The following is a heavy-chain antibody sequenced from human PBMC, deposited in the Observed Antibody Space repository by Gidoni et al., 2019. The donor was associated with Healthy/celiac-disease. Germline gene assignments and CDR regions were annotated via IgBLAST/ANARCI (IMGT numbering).Heavy chain of an antibody. CDR3: ARGGVGIVVVSFDY. Sequence: QVQLQQWGAGLLKPSETLSLTCAVYGGSFSGYYWSWIRQPPGKGLEWIGEINHSGSTNYNPSLKSRVTISVDTSKNQFSLKLSSVTAADTAVYYCARGGVGIVVVSFDYWGQGTLVTVSS. J-gene: IGHJ4*02. D-gene: IGHD3-22*01. CDR1: GGSFSGYY. CDR2: INHSGST. V-gene: IGHV4-34*01.